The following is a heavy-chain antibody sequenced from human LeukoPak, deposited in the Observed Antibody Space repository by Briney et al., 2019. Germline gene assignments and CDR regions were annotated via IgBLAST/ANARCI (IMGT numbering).Heavy chain of an antibody. J-gene: IGHJ4*02. CDR3: GRGAYNWNYNY. CDR2: IYYSGST. D-gene: IGHD1-7*01. CDR1: GGSISSYY. V-gene: IGHV4-59*01. Sequence: KTSETLSLTCTVSGGSISSYYCTWIRQPPGKGLEWIGYIYYSGSTNYNPSLKSRVTISVDTSKNQFSLKLSSVTAADTAVYYCGRGAYNWNYNYWGQGTLVTVSS.